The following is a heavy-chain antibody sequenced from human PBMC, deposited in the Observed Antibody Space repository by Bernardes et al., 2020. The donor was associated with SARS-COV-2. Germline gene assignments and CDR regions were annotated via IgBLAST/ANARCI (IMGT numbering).Heavy chain of an antibody. CDR3: ARDSLSYYDSSGHFVAFDI. V-gene: IGHV3-74*01. D-gene: IGHD3-22*01. J-gene: IGHJ3*02. Sequence: GGSLRLSCAASGFTFSKYWMHWVRQAPGKGLVWVSRINSDGSSTSYADSVKGRFTISRDNAKNTLYLQMTSLRAEDTAVYYCARDSLSYYDSSGHFVAFDIWGQGTMVTVSS. CDR1: GFTFSKYW. CDR2: INSDGSST.